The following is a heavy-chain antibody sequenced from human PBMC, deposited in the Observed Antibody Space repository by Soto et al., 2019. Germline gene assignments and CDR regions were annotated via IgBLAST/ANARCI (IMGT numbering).Heavy chain of an antibody. J-gene: IGHJ3*02. V-gene: IGHV5-51*01. Sequence: GESMKISCKGSGYSFTSYWICWVRQMPGKGLEWMGIIYPGDSDTRYSPSFQGQVTISADKSISTAYLQWSSLKASDTAMYYCARNTGSDIVVVPAAHGDAFDIWGQGTMVTVSS. D-gene: IGHD2-2*01. CDR1: GYSFTSYW. CDR2: IYPGDSDT. CDR3: ARNTGSDIVVVPAAHGDAFDI.